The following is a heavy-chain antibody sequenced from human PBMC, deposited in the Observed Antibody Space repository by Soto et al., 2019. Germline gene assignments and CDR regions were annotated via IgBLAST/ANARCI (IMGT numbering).Heavy chain of an antibody. CDR1: GYTLTELS. Sequence: GASVKVSCKVSGYTLTELSLHWVRQAPGKGLEWMGGFDPEDGETIYAQKFQGRVTMTEDTSTDTAYMELSSLRSEDTAVYYCATEFPYDSSGCCVYWGQGTLVTVSS. CDR2: FDPEDGET. J-gene: IGHJ4*02. CDR3: ATEFPYDSSGCCVY. D-gene: IGHD3-22*01. V-gene: IGHV1-24*01.